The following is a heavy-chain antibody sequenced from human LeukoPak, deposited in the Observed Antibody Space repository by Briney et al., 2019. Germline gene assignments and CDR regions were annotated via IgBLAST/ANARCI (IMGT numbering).Heavy chain of an antibody. CDR3: ARSETPPYCSSTSCYNYYYGMDV. J-gene: IGHJ6*02. V-gene: IGHV5-51*01. Sequence: GESMKISCKCSGYSFTSYWIGWVRQMPGKGLEWMGIIYPGESDTRYSPSFQGQVTISADKSISTAYLQWSSLKASDTAMYYCARSETPPYCSSTSCYNYYYGMDVWGQGTTVTVSS. CDR2: IYPGESDT. CDR1: GYSFTSYW. D-gene: IGHD2-2*02.